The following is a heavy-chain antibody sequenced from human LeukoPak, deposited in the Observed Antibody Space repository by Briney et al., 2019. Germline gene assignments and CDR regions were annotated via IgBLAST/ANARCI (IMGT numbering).Heavy chain of an antibody. V-gene: IGHV1-69*05. CDR2: IIPIFGTA. CDR3: ARAGLRDGCNTFDY. D-gene: IGHD5-24*01. Sequence: ASVKVSCKASGGTFSSYAISWVRQAPGQGLEWMGGIIPIFGTANYAQKFQGRVTITTDESTSTAYMELSSLRSEDTAVYYCARAGLRDGCNTFDYWGQGTLVTVSS. J-gene: IGHJ4*02. CDR1: GGTFSSYA.